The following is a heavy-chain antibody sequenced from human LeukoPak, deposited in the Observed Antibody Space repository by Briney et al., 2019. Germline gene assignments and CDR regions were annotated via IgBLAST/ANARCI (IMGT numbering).Heavy chain of an antibody. CDR3: VRGRGESGYDYFDY. CDR1: GYTFTSYA. CDR2: INAGNGNT. J-gene: IGHJ4*02. D-gene: IGHD5-12*01. V-gene: IGHV1-3*01. Sequence: ASVKVSCKASGYTFTSYAMHWVRQAPGQRLEWMGWINAGNGNTKYSQKFQGRVTITRDTSASTAYMELSSLRAEDTAVYYCVRGRGESGYDYFDYWGQGTLVTVSS.